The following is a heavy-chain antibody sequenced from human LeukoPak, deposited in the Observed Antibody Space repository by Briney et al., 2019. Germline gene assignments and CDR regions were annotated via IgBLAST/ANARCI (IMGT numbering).Heavy chain of an antibody. J-gene: IGHJ6*03. D-gene: IGHD3-22*01. Sequence: GRSLRLSCAASGFTFDDYAMHWVRQAPGKGLEWVSGISWNSGSIGYADSVKGRFTISRDNAKNSLYLQMNSLRAEDTALYYCARAYYYDSSGYSYYYYYMDVWGKGTTVTISS. CDR1: GFTFDDYA. V-gene: IGHV3-9*01. CDR3: ARAYYYDSSGYSYYYYYMDV. CDR2: ISWNSGSI.